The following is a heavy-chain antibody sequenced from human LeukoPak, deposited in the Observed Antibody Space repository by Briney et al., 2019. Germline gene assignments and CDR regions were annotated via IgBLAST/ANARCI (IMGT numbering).Heavy chain of an antibody. D-gene: IGHD3-16*01. Sequence: GASVKFSCKASGYTFTNYGINWVRQAPGQRPEWIGWFSTYNGDTKYAQKLKGRVTLTADTLTSTAYMELKTLISDDTATYYCAIGQGVITWGGADVYDVWGQGTTVIVSS. CDR3: AIGQGVITWGGADVYDV. CDR2: FSTYNGDT. CDR1: GYTFTNYG. V-gene: IGHV1-18*01. J-gene: IGHJ3*01.